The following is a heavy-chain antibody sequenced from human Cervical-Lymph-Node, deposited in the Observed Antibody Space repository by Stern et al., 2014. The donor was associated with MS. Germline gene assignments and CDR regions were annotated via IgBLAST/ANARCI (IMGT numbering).Heavy chain of an antibody. CDR2: IIPILVTP. V-gene: IGHV1-69*01. CDR3: ARQDAVAGLDY. D-gene: IGHD6-19*01. Sequence: VQLEESGAEVKKPGSSVKVSCKSSGDPSKNDPISWVRQAPGQGLEWMVGIIPILVTPNYAQKFQGRVTITADGSTGTVYMEISSLRSEDTAVYYCARQDAVAGLDYWGQGTLVTVSS. J-gene: IGHJ4*02. CDR1: GDPSKNDP.